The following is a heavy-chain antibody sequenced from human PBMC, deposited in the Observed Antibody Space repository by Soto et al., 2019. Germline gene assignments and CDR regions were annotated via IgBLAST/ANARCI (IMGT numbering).Heavy chain of an antibody. CDR3: ARVISYGYFDY. J-gene: IGHJ4*02. V-gene: IGHV4-31*03. CDR2: IYYSGST. Sequence: SETLSLTCTVSGGSISSGGYYWSWIRQHPGKGLEWIGYIYYSGSTYYNPSLKSRVTISVDTSKNQFSLELSSVTAADTAVYYCARVISYGYFDYWGQGTLVTVSS. CDR1: GGSISSGGYY. D-gene: IGHD1-26*01.